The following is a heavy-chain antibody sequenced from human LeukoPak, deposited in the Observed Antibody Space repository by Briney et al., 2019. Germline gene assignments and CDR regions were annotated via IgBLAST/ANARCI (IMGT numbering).Heavy chain of an antibody. CDR1: GYTFTGYY. CDR3: ARAESNPYGDYPTYYYYGMDV. Sequence: ASVKVSCKASGYTFTGYYMHWVRQAPGQGLEWMGRINPNSGGTNYAQKFQGRVTMTRDTSISTAYMELSRLRSDDTAVYYCARAESNPYGDYPTYYYYGMDVWGQGTTVTVSS. V-gene: IGHV1-2*06. J-gene: IGHJ6*02. CDR2: INPNSGGT. D-gene: IGHD4-17*01.